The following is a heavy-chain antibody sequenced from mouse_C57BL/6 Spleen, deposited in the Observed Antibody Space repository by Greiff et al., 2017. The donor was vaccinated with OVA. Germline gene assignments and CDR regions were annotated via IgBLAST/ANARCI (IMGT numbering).Heavy chain of an antibody. V-gene: IGHV5-6*01. J-gene: IGHJ3*01. CDR3: ARQEDYYGSAWFAY. Sequence: EVKLVDSGGDLVKPGGSLKLSCAASGFTFSSYGMSWVRQTPDKRLEWVATISSGGSYTYYPDSVKGRFTISRDNAKNTLYLQMSSLKSEDTAMYYCARQEDYYGSAWFAYWGQGTLVTVSA. D-gene: IGHD2-2*01. CDR1: GFTFSSYG. CDR2: ISSGGSYT.